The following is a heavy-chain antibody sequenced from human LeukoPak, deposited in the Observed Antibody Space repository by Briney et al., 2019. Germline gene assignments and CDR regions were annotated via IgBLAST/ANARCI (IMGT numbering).Heavy chain of an antibody. CDR1: GGSISSSSYY. CDR3: ARLIAAAGILGY. V-gene: IGHV4-39*01. CDR2: IYYSGST. J-gene: IGHJ4*02. D-gene: IGHD6-13*01. Sequence: PSETLSLTCTVSGGSISSSSYYWGWIRQPPGKGLEWIGSIYYSGSTYYHPSLKSRVTISVDTSKNQFSLKLSSVTAADTAVYYCARLIAAAGILGYWGQGTLVTVSS.